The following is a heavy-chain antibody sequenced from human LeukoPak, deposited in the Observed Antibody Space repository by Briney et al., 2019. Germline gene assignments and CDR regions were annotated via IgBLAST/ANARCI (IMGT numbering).Heavy chain of an antibody. V-gene: IGHV3-30*18. CDR1: GFTFSSYG. J-gene: IGHJ4*02. CDR2: ISYDGSNK. CDR3: AKDPTAGWGYGGNRHDFDY. D-gene: IGHD4-23*01. Sequence: GGSLRLSCAASGFTFSSYGMHWVRQAPGKGLEWVAVISYDGSNKYYADSRKGRFTISRDNSKNTLYLQMNSLRAEDTAVYYCAKDPTAGWGYGGNRHDFDYWGQGTLVTVSS.